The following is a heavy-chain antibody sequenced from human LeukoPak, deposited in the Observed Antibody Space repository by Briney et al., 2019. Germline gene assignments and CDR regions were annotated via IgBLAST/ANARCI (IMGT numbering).Heavy chain of an antibody. Sequence: GGSLRLSCAASGFIFSNYNMNWVRQAPGKGLEWVSYISSSSSTIYYADSVKGRFTISRDNAKNSVYLQMNGLRDEDTAVYYCARDYGSHGEYFDYWGQGTPVTVSS. CDR3: ARDYGSHGEYFDY. CDR2: ISSSSSTI. D-gene: IGHD3-10*01. V-gene: IGHV3-48*02. CDR1: GFIFSNYN. J-gene: IGHJ4*02.